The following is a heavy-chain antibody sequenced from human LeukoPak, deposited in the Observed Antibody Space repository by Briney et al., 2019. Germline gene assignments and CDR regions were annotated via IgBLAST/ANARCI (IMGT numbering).Heavy chain of an antibody. Sequence: PSETLSLTCTVSGGSISSGGYYWSWIRQHPGKGLEWIGYIYYSGSTYYNPSLKSRVTISVDTSKNQFSLKLSSVTAADTAVYYCASMITIFDRGLDPWGQGTLVTVSP. J-gene: IGHJ5*02. D-gene: IGHD3-3*01. V-gene: IGHV4-31*03. CDR3: ASMITIFDRGLDP. CDR2: IYYSGST. CDR1: GGSISSGGYY.